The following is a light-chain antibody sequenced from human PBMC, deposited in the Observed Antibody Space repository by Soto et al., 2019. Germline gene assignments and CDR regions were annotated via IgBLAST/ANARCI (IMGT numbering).Light chain of an antibody. CDR3: QQRSNWPRT. V-gene: IGKV3D-20*02. Sequence: EIVLTQSPGTLSLSPGERVTLSCRASQSISNNHLAWYQQKPGQAPRLLIHGTSNRATGIPDRFSGSGSGTDFTLTISSLEPEDFAVYYCQQRSNWPRTFGQGTKVDI. CDR1: QSISNNH. J-gene: IGKJ1*01. CDR2: GTS.